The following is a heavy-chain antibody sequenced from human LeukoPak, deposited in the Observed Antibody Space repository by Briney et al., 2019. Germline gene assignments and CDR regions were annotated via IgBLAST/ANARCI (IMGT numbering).Heavy chain of an antibody. CDR1: GFTFSSYA. J-gene: IGHJ4*02. V-gene: IGHV3-64*01. Sequence: GGSLRLSCAASGFTFSSYAMHWVRQAPGKGLEYVSAISSNGGSTYYANSVKGRFTISRDNSKNTLYLQMGSLKTEDTAVYYCAWNLYDGAVYYSDYWGPGTLVTVSS. D-gene: IGHD4/OR15-4a*01. CDR2: ISSNGGST. CDR3: AWNLYDGAVYYSDY.